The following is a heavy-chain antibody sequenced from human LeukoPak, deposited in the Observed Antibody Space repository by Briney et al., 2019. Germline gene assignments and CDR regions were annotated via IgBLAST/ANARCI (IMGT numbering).Heavy chain of an antibody. CDR3: AKGGYSGYRPLTFFDS. D-gene: IGHD5-12*01. Sequence: GGSMRLSSAASGFTFSSYAMSWVRQAPGKGLEWVSGISANGRITYYGDSLKGRFNISRDNSKTTVYLQMHSLRVEDTAIYYCAKGGYSGYRPLTFFDSWGQGTLVSVSS. CDR1: GFTFSSYA. J-gene: IGHJ4*02. CDR2: ISANGRIT. V-gene: IGHV3-23*01.